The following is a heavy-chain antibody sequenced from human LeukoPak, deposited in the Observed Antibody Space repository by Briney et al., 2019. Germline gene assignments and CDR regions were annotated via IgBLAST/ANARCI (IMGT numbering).Heavy chain of an antibody. D-gene: IGHD3-22*01. CDR3: TRRGSWLLPFDY. V-gene: IGHV4-59*08. CDR1: GGSISSYY. Sequence: SETLSLTCTVSGGSISSYYWSWIRQPPGKGLEWIGDIYDSGSTSYNPSLNSRVTISTDTSKNQFSLKLTSVTAADTAVYYCTRRGSWLLPFDYWGQGTLVTVSS. J-gene: IGHJ4*02. CDR2: IYDSGST.